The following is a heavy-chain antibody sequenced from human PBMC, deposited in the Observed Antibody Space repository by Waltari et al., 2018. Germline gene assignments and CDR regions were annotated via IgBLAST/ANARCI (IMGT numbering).Heavy chain of an antibody. J-gene: IGHJ3*02. CDR3: TTRTWADGFDI. D-gene: IGHD7-27*01. CDR2: IKNKIDGGTI. Sequence: EVLLVEAGGSLVKPGGSLRLSCAGYGFSFSNAWMNWVGQAPGKGLEWVGRIKNKIDGGTIDYAAPLKGRFTISRDDSKNTLYLQMNSLKIVDTAVYYCTTRTWADGFDIWGQGTMVTVSS. V-gene: IGHV3-15*02. CDR1: GFSFSNAW.